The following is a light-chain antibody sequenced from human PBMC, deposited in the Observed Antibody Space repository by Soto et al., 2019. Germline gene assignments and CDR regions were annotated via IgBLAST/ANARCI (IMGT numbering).Light chain of an antibody. CDR3: QQYGSSPPVT. J-gene: IGKJ4*01. CDR1: QSVSSSY. V-gene: IGKV3-20*01. CDR2: GAS. Sequence: EIVLPQSPGTLSLSAGERATLSCRTSQSVSSSYLAWYQQKPGQAPRLLIYGASSRATGIPDRFSGSGSGTDFTLTISRLEPEDFAVYYCQQYGSSPPVTFGGGTKVDIK.